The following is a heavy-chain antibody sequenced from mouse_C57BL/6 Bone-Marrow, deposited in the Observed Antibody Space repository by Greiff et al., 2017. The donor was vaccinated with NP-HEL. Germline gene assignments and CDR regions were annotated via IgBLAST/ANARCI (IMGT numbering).Heavy chain of an antibody. CDR2: INPSNGGT. Sequence: VQLQQPGTELVKPGASVKLSCKASGYTFTSYWMHWVKQRPGQGLEWIGNINPSNGGTNYNEKFKSKATLTVDKSSSTAYMQLSSLTSEDSAVYYCARSRLRSVYYYAMDYWGQGTSVTVSS. CDR1: GYTFTSYW. CDR3: ARSRLRSVYYYAMDY. D-gene: IGHD1-1*01. V-gene: IGHV1-53*01. J-gene: IGHJ4*01.